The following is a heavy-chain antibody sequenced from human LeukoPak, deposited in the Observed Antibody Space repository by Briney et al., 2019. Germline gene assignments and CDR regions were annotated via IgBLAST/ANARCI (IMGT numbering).Heavy chain of an antibody. D-gene: IGHD5-24*01. CDR3: ARDPGENYPYNWFDP. CDR1: GGSISSGGYY. CDR2: IYHSGST. J-gene: IGHJ5*02. Sequence: PSQTLSLTCTVSGGSISSGGYYWSWIRQPPGKGLEWIGYIYHSGSTYYNPSLKSRVTISVDRSKNQFSLKLKSVTAADTAVYYCARDPGENYPYNWFDPWGQGTLVTVSS. V-gene: IGHV4-30-2*01.